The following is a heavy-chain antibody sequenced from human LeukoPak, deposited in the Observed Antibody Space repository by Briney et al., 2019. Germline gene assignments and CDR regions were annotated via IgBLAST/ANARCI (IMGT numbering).Heavy chain of an antibody. CDR2: ISAYNGNT. Sequence: ASVKVSCKASGYTFTSYGISWVRQAPGRGLEWMGWISAYNGNTNYAQKLQGRVTMTTDTSTSTAYMELRSLRSDDTAVYYCARYDYVWGSYRYFGWSPNGPFDYWGQGTLVAVSS. CDR1: GYTFTSYG. V-gene: IGHV1-18*01. CDR3: ARYDYVWGSYRYFGWSPNGPFDY. J-gene: IGHJ4*02. D-gene: IGHD3-16*02.